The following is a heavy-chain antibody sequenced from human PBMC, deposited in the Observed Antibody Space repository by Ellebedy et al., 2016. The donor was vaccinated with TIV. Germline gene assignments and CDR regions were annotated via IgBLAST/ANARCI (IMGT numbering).Heavy chain of an antibody. D-gene: IGHD4-17*01. CDR2: INEDGTKK. Sequence: GGSLRLSCTASGFTLTNYWMTWVRQAPGKGLEWVANINEDGTKKHYVDSVNGRFTISRDNAGNSQYLQMKGLGAEDTAVYYCARAIYGASNLWGRGTLVTVSS. V-gene: IGHV3-7*01. CDR3: ARAIYGASNL. CDR1: GFTLTNYW. J-gene: IGHJ2*01.